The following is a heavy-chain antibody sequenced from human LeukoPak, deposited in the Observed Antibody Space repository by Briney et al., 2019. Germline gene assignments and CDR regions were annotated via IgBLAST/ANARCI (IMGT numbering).Heavy chain of an antibody. CDR3: AGGYSYGPPFDY. CDR2: INPTSGGT. V-gene: IGHV1-46*01. CDR1: GYTFISHS. Sequence: VASVKVSCKASGYTFISHSMHWVRQALGQGLEWMGIINPTSGGTTYAQKFQGRVTMTRDMSTSTVYMELSGLRSEDTAVYYCAGGYSYGPPFDYWGQGTLVTVSS. J-gene: IGHJ4*02. D-gene: IGHD5-18*01.